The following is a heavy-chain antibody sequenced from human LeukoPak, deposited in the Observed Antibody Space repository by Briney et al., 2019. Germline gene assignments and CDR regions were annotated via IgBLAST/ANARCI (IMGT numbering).Heavy chain of an antibody. CDR2: INPNSGGT. Sequence: GASVKVSRKASGYTFTGYYMHWVRQAPGQGLEWMGWINPNSGGTNYAQKFQGRVTMTRDTSISTAYMELSRLRSDDTAVYYCACWDTAMATGFDYWGQGTLVTVSS. D-gene: IGHD5-18*01. V-gene: IGHV1-2*02. CDR3: ACWDTAMATGFDY. J-gene: IGHJ4*02. CDR1: GYTFTGYY.